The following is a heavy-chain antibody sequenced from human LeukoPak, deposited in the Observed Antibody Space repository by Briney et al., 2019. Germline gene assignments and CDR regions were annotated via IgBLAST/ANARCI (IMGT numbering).Heavy chain of an antibody. Sequence: GASLRLSCAASGVSGVTFSNYALNWVRQAPGKGLEWVSDISGSGHTTNYADSVKGRFSISRGNSKTTLYLQMSSLRVEDTAVYYCVEGIFDYWGQGTLVTVSS. D-gene: IGHD3-10*01. CDR2: ISGSGHTT. J-gene: IGHJ4*02. CDR1: GVSGVTFSNYA. V-gene: IGHV3-23*01. CDR3: VEGIFDY.